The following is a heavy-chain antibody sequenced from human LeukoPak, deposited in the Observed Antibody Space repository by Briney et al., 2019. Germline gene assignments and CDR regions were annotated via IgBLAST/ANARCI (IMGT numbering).Heavy chain of an antibody. V-gene: IGHV3-20*04. J-gene: IGHJ4*02. CDR3: ARSPRGFLEWFWN. D-gene: IGHD3-3*01. Sequence: PGGSLRLSRAASGFTFDDYGVSWVRQAPGKGLEWVSGINWNGGSTGYADSVKGRFTISRDNAKNSLYLQMNSLRAEDTALYYCARSPRGFLEWFWNWGQGTLVTVSS. CDR2: INWNGGST. CDR1: GFTFDDYG.